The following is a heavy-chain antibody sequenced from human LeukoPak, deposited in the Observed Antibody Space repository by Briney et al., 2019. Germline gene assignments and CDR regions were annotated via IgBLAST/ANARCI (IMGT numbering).Heavy chain of an antibody. CDR3: ARHGGPDYYDSSGYFDY. J-gene: IGHJ4*02. V-gene: IGHV4-59*08. CDR1: GGSISSYY. Sequence: SETLFLTCTVSGGSISSYYWSWNRQPPGKGLEWIGYIYYSGSTNYNPSLKSRVTISVDTSKNQFSLKLSSVTAADTAVYYCARHGGPDYYDSSGYFDYWGQGTLVTVSS. CDR2: IYYSGST. D-gene: IGHD3-22*01.